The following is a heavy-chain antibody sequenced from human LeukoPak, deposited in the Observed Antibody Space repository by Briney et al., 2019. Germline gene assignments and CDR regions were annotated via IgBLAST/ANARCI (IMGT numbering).Heavy chain of an antibody. CDR3: ARVGIAVAGTSRWFDP. CDR2: IYYSGST. D-gene: IGHD6-19*01. CDR1: GGSISSYY. J-gene: IGHJ5*02. V-gene: IGHV4-59*01. Sequence: SETLSLTCTVSGGSISSYYWSWIRQPPGKGLEWIGYIYYSGSTNYNPSLKSRVTISVDTSKNQFSLKLSSVTAADTAVYYCARVGIAVAGTSRWFDPWGQGTLVTVSS.